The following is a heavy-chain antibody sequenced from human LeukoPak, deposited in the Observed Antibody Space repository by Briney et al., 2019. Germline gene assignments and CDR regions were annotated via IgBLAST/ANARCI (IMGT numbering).Heavy chain of an antibody. CDR1: GFTFSSYD. CDR3: ATRGGGSGWAPFDY. Sequence: PGGSLRLSCAASGFTFSSYDMHWVRQAPGKGLEWVAVISYDGSNKYYADSVKGRFTISRDNSKNTLYLQMNSLRAEDTAVYYCATRGGGSGWAPFDYWGQGTLVTVSS. D-gene: IGHD6-19*01. J-gene: IGHJ4*02. V-gene: IGHV3-30*03. CDR2: ISYDGSNK.